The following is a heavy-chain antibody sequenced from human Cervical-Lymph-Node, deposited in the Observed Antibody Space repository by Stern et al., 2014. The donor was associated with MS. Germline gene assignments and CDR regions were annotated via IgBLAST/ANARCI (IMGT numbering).Heavy chain of an antibody. CDR1: GGSLSTYT. CDR3: AGPAPLD. V-gene: IGHV1-69*02. CDR2: IIPALNVA. Sequence: QVRLVQSGAELKKPGSSVKVSCKASGGSLSTYTITWVRQAPGQGLEWMGRIIPALNVANYAQKFQGRLTITADKSTSTAYMEMSSLRSDDTAVYYCAGPAPLDWGQGTLVTVSS. J-gene: IGHJ4*02. D-gene: IGHD2-2*01.